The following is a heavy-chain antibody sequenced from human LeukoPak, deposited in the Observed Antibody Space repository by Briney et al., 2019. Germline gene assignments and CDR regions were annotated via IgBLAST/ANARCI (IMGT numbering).Heavy chain of an antibody. J-gene: IGHJ4*02. Sequence: GGSLRLSCAASGFTFSSYWMHWVRQAPGKGLVWVSRINSDGSSTSYADSVKGRFTISRDNAKNTLYLQMNSLRAEDTALYYCARGQYYDILTGYIPHWGQGTLVTVSS. CDR2: INSDGSST. CDR1: GFTFSSYW. D-gene: IGHD3-9*01. V-gene: IGHV3-74*01. CDR3: ARGQYYDILTGYIPH.